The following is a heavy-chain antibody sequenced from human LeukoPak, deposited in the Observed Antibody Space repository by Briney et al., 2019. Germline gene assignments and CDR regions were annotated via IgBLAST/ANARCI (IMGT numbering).Heavy chain of an antibody. CDR3: TTDPDSSVYYFDY. CDR2: IKSKTDGGTT. Sequence: GGSLRLSCAASGFTFSNAWKSWVRQAPGKGLEWVGSIKSKTDGGTTDYAAPVKGRFTISRDDSKNTLYLQLNSLKTEDTAVYYCTTDPDSSVYYFDYWGQGTLVTVSS. D-gene: IGHD3-22*01. CDR1: GFTFSNAW. V-gene: IGHV3-15*01. J-gene: IGHJ4*02.